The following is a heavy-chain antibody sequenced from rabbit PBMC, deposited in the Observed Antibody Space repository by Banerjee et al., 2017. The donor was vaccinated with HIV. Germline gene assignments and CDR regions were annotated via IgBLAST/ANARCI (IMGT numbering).Heavy chain of an antibody. J-gene: IGHJ6*01. V-gene: IGHV1S40*01. D-gene: IGHD4-1*01. CDR1: GITLSSSYY. CDR3: ARDVTWGDWEL. CDR2: IATGSGSA. Sequence: QQLEESGGGLVKPGGTLTLTCKASGITLSSSYYMCWVRQAPGKGLEWIGCIATGSGSAYYASWAKGRFTISKTSSTTVTLQMTSLTAADTATYFCARDVTWGDWELWGPGTLVTVS.